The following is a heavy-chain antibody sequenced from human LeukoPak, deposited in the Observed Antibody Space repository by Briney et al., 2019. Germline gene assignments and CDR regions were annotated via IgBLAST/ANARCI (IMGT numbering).Heavy chain of an antibody. V-gene: IGHV4-59*01. CDR3: AREITMTVGGGAFDI. D-gene: IGHD3-22*01. CDR2: IYYTGST. CDR1: GDSISSDY. Sequence: SETLSLTCSVSGDSISSDYWTWIRQPPGKGLEWIGYIYYTGSTNYNPSLKSRVTISVDTSNNQFSLKLTSVTAADTAVYYCAREITMTVGGGAFDIWGQGTMVTVSS. J-gene: IGHJ3*02.